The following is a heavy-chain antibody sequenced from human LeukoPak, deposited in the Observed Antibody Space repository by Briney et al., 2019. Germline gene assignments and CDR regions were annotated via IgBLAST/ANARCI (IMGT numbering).Heavy chain of an antibody. CDR3: ARERNDYVWGSYRPLDY. J-gene: IGHJ4*02. D-gene: IGHD3-16*02. CDR2: ISAYNGNT. Sequence: GASVKVSCKASGYTFSNYGISWVRQAPGQGLEWMGWISAYNGNTNYAQKFQSRVTMTTDTSTSTAYMELRGLRSDDTAVYYCARERNDYVWGSYRPLDYWGQGTLVTVSS. V-gene: IGHV1-18*01. CDR1: GYTFSNYG.